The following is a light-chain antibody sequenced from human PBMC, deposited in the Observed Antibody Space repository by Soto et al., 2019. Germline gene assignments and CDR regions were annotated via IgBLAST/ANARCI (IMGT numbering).Light chain of an antibody. CDR2: DVS. J-gene: IGLJ1*01. CDR3: SSYTNGGTSV. V-gene: IGLV2-14*01. Sequence: QSVLTQPASVSGSPGQSITISCTGTSSDVGGYNYASWYQQYPGKAPKLMIYDVSSRPSGVSNRFSGSKSGNTASLTISGLQAEDEADYYCSSYTNGGTSVFGTGTKVTVL. CDR1: SSDVGGYNY.